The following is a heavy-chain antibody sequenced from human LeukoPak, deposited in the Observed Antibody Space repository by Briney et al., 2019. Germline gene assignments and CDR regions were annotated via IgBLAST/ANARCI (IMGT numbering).Heavy chain of an antibody. J-gene: IGHJ4*02. D-gene: IGHD6-13*01. V-gene: IGHV4-38-2*02. CDR3: SRGQSISAVAV. Sequence: SETLSLTCTVSGFSISNGHYWGWTRQPPGKGLEWIASISHSGTTFHNPSLKSRVTISVDTSKNQFSLTVTSVTAADTAVYYCSRGQSISAVAVWGQGTLVTVSS. CDR1: GFSISNGHY. CDR2: ISHSGTT.